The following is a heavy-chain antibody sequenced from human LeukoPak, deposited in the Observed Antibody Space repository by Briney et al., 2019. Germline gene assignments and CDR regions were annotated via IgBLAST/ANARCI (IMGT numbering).Heavy chain of an antibody. D-gene: IGHD6-13*01. Sequence: ASVKVSCKASGYTFTIYDINWVRQATGQGLEWRGWMNPNSGNTGYAQKFQGRVTMTRNTSISTAYMELSSLRSEDTAVYYCVGYSSRWYYAFDIWGQGTMVTVSS. CDR3: VGYSSRWYYAFDI. V-gene: IGHV1-8*01. J-gene: IGHJ3*02. CDR1: GYTFTIYD. CDR2: MNPNSGNT.